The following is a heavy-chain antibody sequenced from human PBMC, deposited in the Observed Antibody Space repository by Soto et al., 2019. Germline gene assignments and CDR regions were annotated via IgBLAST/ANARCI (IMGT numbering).Heavy chain of an antibody. CDR2: IYYSGST. CDR1: GGSISSSSYY. CDR3: ARVCSSDYPSSNWFDP. D-gene: IGHD1-26*01. V-gene: IGHV4-39*01. J-gene: IGHJ5*02. Sequence: SETXSLTCTVSGGSISSSSYYWGWIRQPPGKGLEWIGSIYYSGSTYYNPSLKSRVTISVDTSKNQFSLKLSSVTAADTAVYYCARVCSSDYPSSNWFDPWGQGTLVTVSS.